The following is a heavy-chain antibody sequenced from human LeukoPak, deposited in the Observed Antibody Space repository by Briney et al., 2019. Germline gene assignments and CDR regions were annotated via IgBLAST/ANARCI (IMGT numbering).Heavy chain of an antibody. D-gene: IGHD2-2*01. CDR2: ISGSGGNT. J-gene: IGHJ3*02. CDR1: GFTFSSYA. V-gene: IGHV3-23*01. Sequence: GGSLRLSCAASGFTFSSYAMSWVRQAPGKGLEWVSAISGSGGNTYYADSVKGRFTISRDDSKNTLYLQMNSLRAEDTAVYYCARGYQLLFNAFDIWGQGTMVTVSS. CDR3: ARGYQLLFNAFDI.